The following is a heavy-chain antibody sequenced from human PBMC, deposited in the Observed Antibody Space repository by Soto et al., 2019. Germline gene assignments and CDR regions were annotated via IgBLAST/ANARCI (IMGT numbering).Heavy chain of an antibody. CDR2: INPNSGGT. J-gene: IGHJ4*02. Sequence: ASVKVSCKAFGYTFTGYYMHWVRQAPGQGLEWMGWINPNSGGTNYAQKFQGWVTMTRDTSISTAYMELSRLRSDDTAVYYCERAVFGNSGYDLFDYWGQGTLVTVSS. CDR3: ERAVFGNSGYDLFDY. CDR1: GYTFTGYY. D-gene: IGHD5-12*01. V-gene: IGHV1-2*04.